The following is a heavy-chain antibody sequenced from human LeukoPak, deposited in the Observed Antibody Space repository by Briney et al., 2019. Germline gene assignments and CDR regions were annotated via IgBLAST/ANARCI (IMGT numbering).Heavy chain of an antibody. J-gene: IGHJ4*02. Sequence: GGSLRLSCAASGFPLSSYSINWVRQAPGKGLEWVSYISSSGSAIYYVDSVKGRFTVSRDNAKNSLFLQMNIPRAEDTAVYYCVRVKGSYFDYWGQGALVTVSS. D-gene: IGHD2-15*01. CDR2: ISSSGSAI. V-gene: IGHV3-48*01. CDR1: GFPLSSYS. CDR3: VRVKGSYFDY.